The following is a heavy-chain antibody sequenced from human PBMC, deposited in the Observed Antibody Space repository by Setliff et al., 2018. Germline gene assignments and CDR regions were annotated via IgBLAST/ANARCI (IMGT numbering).Heavy chain of an antibody. J-gene: IGHJ4*02. V-gene: IGHV3-7*01. Sequence: GGSLRLSCAASGFTFSTYVMTWVRQAPGKGLEWVANIKQDGSEKYYADSVKGRFTISRDNSKNTLYLQMNRLRAEDTAVYYCARDSSSSWYSPRQYYFDYWGQGTLVTVSS. CDR3: ARDSSSSWYSPRQYYFDY. CDR1: GFTFSTYV. D-gene: IGHD6-13*01. CDR2: IKQDGSEK.